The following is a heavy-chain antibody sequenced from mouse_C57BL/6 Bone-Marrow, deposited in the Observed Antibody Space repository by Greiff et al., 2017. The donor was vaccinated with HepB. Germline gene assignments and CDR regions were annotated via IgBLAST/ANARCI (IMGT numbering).Heavy chain of an antibody. Sequence: VQLQQSGAELVRPGASVKLSCTASGFNIKDDYMHWVKQRPEQGLEWIGWIDPENGDTEYASKFQGKATITADTSSNTAYLQLSSLTSEDTAVYYCTTMITTTVYYYAMDYWGQGTSVTVSS. CDR1: GFNIKDDY. CDR3: TTMITTTVYYYAMDY. J-gene: IGHJ4*01. D-gene: IGHD2-4*01. V-gene: IGHV14-4*01. CDR2: IDPENGDT.